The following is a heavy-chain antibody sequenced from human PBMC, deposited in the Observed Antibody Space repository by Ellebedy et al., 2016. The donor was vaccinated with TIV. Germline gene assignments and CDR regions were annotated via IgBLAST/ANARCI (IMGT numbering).Heavy chain of an antibody. CDR3: ARCETGSGSGWCNWLDP. V-gene: IGHV4-39*07. J-gene: IGHJ5*02. D-gene: IGHD3-22*01. Sequence: MPGGSLRLSCTVSGGSISSRSYYWGWIRQPPGKNLEWIGTIYYNGNAYYNRSLRSRVSISIDTSKNQFSLRLSSVTAADTAVYYCARCETGSGSGWCNWLDPWGQGTLVTVSS. CDR1: GGSISSRSYY. CDR2: IYYNGNA.